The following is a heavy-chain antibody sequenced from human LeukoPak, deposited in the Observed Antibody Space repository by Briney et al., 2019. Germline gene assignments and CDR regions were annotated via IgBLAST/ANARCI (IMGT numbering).Heavy chain of an antibody. CDR1: GYSISSGYY. CDR2: IYHSGST. Sequence: SETLSLTCTVSGYSISSGYYWGWIRQPPGKGLAWIGSIYHSGSTYYNPSLKSRVTISVDTSKNQFSLKLSSVTAADTAVYYCARYGVSGNFDYWGQGTLVAVSS. J-gene: IGHJ4*02. D-gene: IGHD2-8*01. CDR3: ARYGVSGNFDY. V-gene: IGHV4-38-2*02.